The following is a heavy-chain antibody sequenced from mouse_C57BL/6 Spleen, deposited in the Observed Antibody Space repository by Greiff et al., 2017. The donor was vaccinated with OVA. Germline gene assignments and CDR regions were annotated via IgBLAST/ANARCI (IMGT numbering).Heavy chain of an antibody. D-gene: IGHD1-1*01. J-gene: IGHJ4*01. CDR2: INPSTGGT. CDR3: ARSYGSSYNYAMDY. V-gene: IGHV1-42*01. CDR1: GYSFTGYY. Sequence: VQLQQSRPELVKPGASVKISCKASGYSFTGYYMNWVKQSPEKSLEWIGEINPSTGGTTYNQKFKAKATLTVDKSSSTAYMQLKSLTSEDSAVYYCARSYGSSYNYAMDYWGQGTSVTVSS.